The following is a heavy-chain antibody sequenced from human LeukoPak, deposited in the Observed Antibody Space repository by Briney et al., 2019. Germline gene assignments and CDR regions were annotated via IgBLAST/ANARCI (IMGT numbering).Heavy chain of an antibody. J-gene: IGHJ4*02. D-gene: IGHD3-10*01. CDR1: GFTFDDYG. V-gene: IGHV3-20*04. CDR2: INWNGGST. CDR3: AKAPRPYYYGSGY. Sequence: GGSLRLSCAASGFTFDDYGMSWVRQAPGKGLEWVSGINWNGGSTGYADSVKGRFTVSRDNAKNTLYLQMNSLRAEDTAVYYCAKAPRPYYYGSGYWGQGTLVTVSS.